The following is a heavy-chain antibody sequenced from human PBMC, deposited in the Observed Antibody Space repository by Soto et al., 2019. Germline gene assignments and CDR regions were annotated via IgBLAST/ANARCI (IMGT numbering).Heavy chain of an antibody. D-gene: IGHD1-1*01. J-gene: IGHJ4*02. CDR1: GYTFTGYY. CDR2: INPNSGGT. Sequence: QVQLVQSGAEVKKPGASVKVSCKASGYTFTGYYMHWVRQAPGQGLEWMGWINPNSGGTNYAQKFQGRVTITADESTSTAYMELSSLRSEDTAVYYCARDGLERLRFDYWGQGTLVTVSS. V-gene: IGHV1-2*02. CDR3: ARDGLERLRFDY.